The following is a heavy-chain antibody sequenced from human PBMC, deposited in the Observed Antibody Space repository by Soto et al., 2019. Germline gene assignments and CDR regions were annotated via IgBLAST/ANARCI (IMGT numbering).Heavy chain of an antibody. CDR3: ARGQEVGAHFFDS. D-gene: IGHD2-15*01. CDR1: GFTFSGFD. J-gene: IGHJ4*02. V-gene: IGHV3-13*01. CDR2: IGTAGDT. Sequence: GGSLRLSCEASGFTFSGFDMHWVRQPTGKGLEWVSTIGTAGDTYYAVTVKGRFTISRDNAKNSLSLQMNSLRAGDTAVYFCARGQEVGAHFFDSWGQGTQVTVSS.